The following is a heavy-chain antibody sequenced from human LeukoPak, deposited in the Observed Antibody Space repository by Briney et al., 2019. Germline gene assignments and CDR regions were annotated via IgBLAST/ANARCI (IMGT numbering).Heavy chain of an antibody. CDR2: IKHDGSEK. V-gene: IGHV3-7*01. D-gene: IGHD1-26*01. CDR3: ARDYSWELLMDY. Sequence: GGSLSLSCAASGFTFSSYWMSWVRQAPGKGLEWVANIKHDGSEKYYVDSVKGRFTIPKDNAKNSLYLQMNSLRAEDTAVYYCARDYSWELLMDYWGQGTLVTVSS. J-gene: IGHJ4*02. CDR1: GFTFSSYW.